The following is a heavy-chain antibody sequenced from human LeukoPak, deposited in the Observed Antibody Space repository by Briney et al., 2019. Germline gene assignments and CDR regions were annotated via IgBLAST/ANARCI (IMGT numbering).Heavy chain of an antibody. J-gene: IGHJ4*02. CDR2: ISAYNGHT. CDR3: ARGPYYDILTGYPSFDSLNDY. CDR1: GYTFTSYG. Sequence: ASVKVSCKASGYTFTSYGISWVRQATGQGLEWMGWISAYNGHTNYAQKLQGRVTMTTDTSTSTAYMELSSLRSDDTAVYYCARGPYYDILTGYPSFDSLNDYWGERTRVSVSS. D-gene: IGHD3-9*01. V-gene: IGHV1-18*01.